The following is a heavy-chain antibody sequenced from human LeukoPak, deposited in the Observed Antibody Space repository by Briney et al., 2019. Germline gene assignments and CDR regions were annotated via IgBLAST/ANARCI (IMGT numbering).Heavy chain of an antibody. J-gene: IGHJ4*02. CDR3: ARGTLVAVRSVGATSLGY. Sequence: SVKVSCKASGGTFSSLAISWVRQAPGQGLEWMGRIIPLLDIPNYAQKFQGKVTITADKSTSTVYMELSSLKSEDTAVYFCARGTLVAVRSVGATSLGYWGQGTLVTVSS. D-gene: IGHD1-26*01. CDR1: GGTFSSLA. V-gene: IGHV1-69*04. CDR2: IIPLLDIP.